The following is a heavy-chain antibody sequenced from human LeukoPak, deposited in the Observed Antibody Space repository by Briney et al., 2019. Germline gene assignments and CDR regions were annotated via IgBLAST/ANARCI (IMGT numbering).Heavy chain of an antibody. Sequence: SETLSLTCTVSGGSISSYYWSRIRQPPGKGLEWIGYIYYSGSTNYNPSLKSRVTISVDTSKNQFSLKLSSVTAADTAVYYCARVSLGYFDWTFDYWGQGTLVTVSS. D-gene: IGHD3-9*01. CDR2: IYYSGST. V-gene: IGHV4-59*01. CDR3: ARVSLGYFDWTFDY. CDR1: GGSISSYY. J-gene: IGHJ4*02.